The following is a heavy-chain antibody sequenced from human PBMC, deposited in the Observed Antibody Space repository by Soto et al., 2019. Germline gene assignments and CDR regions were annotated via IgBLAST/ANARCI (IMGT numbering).Heavy chain of an antibody. CDR2: MNPGSGDT. J-gene: IGHJ5*02. CDR1: GYSFTNND. V-gene: IGHV1-8*01. Sequence: ASVKVSCKASGYSFTNNDVTWVRQATGQGLEWMGWMNPGSGDTGYAQKFQGRVTMTRDISTATAYMELSSLRSDDTAIYYCARMATFGSLNWFDPWGQGTLVTVSS. D-gene: IGHD3-16*01. CDR3: ARMATFGSLNWFDP.